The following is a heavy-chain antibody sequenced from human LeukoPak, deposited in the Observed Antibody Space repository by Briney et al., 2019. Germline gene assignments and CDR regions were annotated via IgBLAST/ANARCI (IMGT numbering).Heavy chain of an antibody. CDR3: TRAPYGYKFEY. V-gene: IGHV4-34*01. Sequence: PETLSLTCAVYGGSFSGYYWSWIRQPPGKGLEWIGEINHSGSTNYNPSLRSRVTISVDRSKNQFSLKLSAVTAADTAVYYCTRAPYGYKFEYWGQGSLVTVSS. D-gene: IGHD5-24*01. CDR2: INHSGST. CDR1: GGSFSGYY. J-gene: IGHJ4*02.